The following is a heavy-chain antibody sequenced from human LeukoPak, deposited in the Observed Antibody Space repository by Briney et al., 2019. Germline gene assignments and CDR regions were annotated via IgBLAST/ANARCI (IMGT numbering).Heavy chain of an antibody. CDR2: IFYSGST. CDR1: GGSISSYH. J-gene: IGHJ4*02. Sequence: KPSETLSLTCTVSGGSISSYHWSWIRQPPGKGLEWIGYIFYSGSTNYNPSLKSRVTISVDTSKNQFSLKLSSVTAADTAVYYCARGVLAAAPPRPRYYFDYWGQGTLVTVSS. CDR3: ARGVLAAAPPRPRYYFDY. V-gene: IGHV4-59*12. D-gene: IGHD6-13*01.